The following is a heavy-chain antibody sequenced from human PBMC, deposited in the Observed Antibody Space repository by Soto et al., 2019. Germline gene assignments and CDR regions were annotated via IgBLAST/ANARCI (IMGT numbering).Heavy chain of an antibody. CDR1: GFTFSDYY. CDR3: AKDPPLAATRPFDY. Sequence: GGSLRLSCAASGFTFSDYYMSWIRQAPGKGLEWVSYISSSGSTIYYADSVKGRFTISRDNAKNSLYLQMNSLRAEDTAVYYCAKDPPLAATRPFDYWGQGTLVTVSS. J-gene: IGHJ4*02. V-gene: IGHV3-11*01. CDR2: ISSSGSTI. D-gene: IGHD2-15*01.